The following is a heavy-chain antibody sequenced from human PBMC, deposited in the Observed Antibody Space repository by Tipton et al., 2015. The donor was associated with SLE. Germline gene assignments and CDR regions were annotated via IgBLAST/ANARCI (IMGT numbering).Heavy chain of an antibody. Sequence: SLRLSCAAVGFPFSSYWMSWVHQAPGKGLELVANIKQDGSEKYYVDSVKGRFTISRDNAKNSLYLQMNNLRAEDTAVYYCAKEYSGYPLIDYWGQGTLVTVSS. J-gene: IGHJ4*02. CDR1: GFPFSSYW. CDR2: IKQDGSEK. D-gene: IGHD5-12*01. CDR3: AKEYSGYPLIDY. V-gene: IGHV3-7*01.